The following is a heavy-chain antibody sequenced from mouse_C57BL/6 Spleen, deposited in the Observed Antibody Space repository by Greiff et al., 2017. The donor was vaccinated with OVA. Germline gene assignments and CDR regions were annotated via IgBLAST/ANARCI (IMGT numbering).Heavy chain of an antibody. V-gene: IGHV1-26*01. J-gene: IGHJ2*01. CDR1: GYTFTDYY. CDR3: AREGYYYGSSYPLDY. Sequence: VQLQQSGPELVKPGASVKISCKASGYTFTDYYMNWVKQSHGKSLEWIGDINPNNGGTSYNQKFKGKATLTVDKSSSTAYMELRSLTSEDSAVYYCAREGYYYGSSYPLDYWGQGTTLTVSS. D-gene: IGHD1-1*01. CDR2: INPNNGGT.